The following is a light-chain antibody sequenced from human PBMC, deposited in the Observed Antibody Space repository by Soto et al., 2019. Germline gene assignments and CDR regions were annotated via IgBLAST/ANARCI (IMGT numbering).Light chain of an antibody. CDR3: QQYGSSPWT. J-gene: IGKJ1*01. CDR1: QTIRSNY. CDR2: GAS. V-gene: IGKV3-20*01. Sequence: ETVLTQSPGTLSLSPGERATLSCRASQTIRSNYLAWYRQTPGQAPRLLIYGASNRATGIADRFSGSGSGTDFPLIISRLDPEDFALYYCQQYGSSPWTFGQGTKVDIK.